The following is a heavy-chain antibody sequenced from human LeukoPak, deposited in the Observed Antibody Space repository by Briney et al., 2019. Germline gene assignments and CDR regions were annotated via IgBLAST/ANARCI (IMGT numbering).Heavy chain of an antibody. Sequence: SETLSLTCTVSGGSISSSVYYWGWIRQPPGKGLEWIGSIYYSGSTYYNPSLKSRVTISVDTSKNQFSLKPSSVTAADTAVYYCARRTGSSQDYWGQGTLVTVSS. V-gene: IGHV4-39*01. CDR1: GGSISSSVYY. D-gene: IGHD6-13*01. CDR2: IYYSGST. CDR3: ARRTGSSQDY. J-gene: IGHJ4*02.